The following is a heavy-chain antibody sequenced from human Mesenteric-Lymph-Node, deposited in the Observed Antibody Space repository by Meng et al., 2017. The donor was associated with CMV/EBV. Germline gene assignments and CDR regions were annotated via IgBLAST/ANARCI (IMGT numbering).Heavy chain of an antibody. Sequence: GESLKISCAASGFTFSSYWMHWVRQAPGKGLVWVSRINSDGSSTSYADSVKGRFTISRDNAKNTLYLQMNSLRAEDTAVYYCSITNFLSGYSPLQVDYWGQGTLVTVSS. V-gene: IGHV3-74*01. CDR2: INSDGSST. D-gene: IGHD6-13*01. CDR3: SITNFLSGYSPLQVDY. J-gene: IGHJ4*02. CDR1: GFTFSSYW.